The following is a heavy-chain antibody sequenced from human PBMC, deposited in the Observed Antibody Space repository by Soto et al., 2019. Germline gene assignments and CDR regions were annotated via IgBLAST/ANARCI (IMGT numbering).Heavy chain of an antibody. V-gene: IGHV3-21*01. J-gene: IGHJ4*02. CDR1: GFTFSSHT. Sequence: LRLSCTASGFTFSSHTMHWVRQAPGEGLEWVAFICSGGTYKFYADSVKGRFTISRDNAKNSLYLQMNSLRAEDTAVYFCVYGHYFDSWGQGTLVTVSS. CDR2: ICSGGTYK. CDR3: VYGHYFDS. D-gene: IGHD3-10*01.